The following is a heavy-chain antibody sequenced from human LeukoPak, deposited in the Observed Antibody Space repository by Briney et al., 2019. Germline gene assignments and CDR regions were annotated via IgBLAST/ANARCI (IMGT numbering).Heavy chain of an antibody. CDR3: ARSPPYSSSSFVDY. CDR2: INPDSAGT. V-gene: IGHV1-2*02. J-gene: IGHJ4*02. CDR1: GYTFTGYY. D-gene: IGHD6-6*01. Sequence: ASVKVSCKASGYTFTGYYMHWVRQAPGQGLEWMGWINPDSAGTSYAQRFQGRVAMTGDTSISTAYMELSRLRSDDTAVYYCARSPPYSSSSFVDYWGQGTLVTVSS.